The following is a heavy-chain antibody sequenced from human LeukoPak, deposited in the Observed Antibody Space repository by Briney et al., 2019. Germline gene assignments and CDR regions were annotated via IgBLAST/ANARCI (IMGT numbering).Heavy chain of an antibody. CDR1: GDSISTYY. D-gene: IGHD3-16*01. CDR2: IDDSGST. Sequence: SETLSLTCSVSGDSISTYYWSWVRQPPGKGLEWIGFIDDSGSTNYNPSLESRVSISADTSKNQFSLTLSSVTAADTALYYCASGGGGYFQHWGQGALVTVSS. CDR3: ASGGGGYFQH. V-gene: IGHV4-4*09. J-gene: IGHJ1*01.